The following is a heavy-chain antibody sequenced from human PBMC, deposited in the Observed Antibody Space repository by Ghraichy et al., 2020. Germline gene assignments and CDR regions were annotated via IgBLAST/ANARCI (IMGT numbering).Heavy chain of an antibody. J-gene: IGHJ6*04. CDR2: VCASGST. CDR3: AKSNSGYGIHV. Sequence: SETLSLTCTVSGGSLGSGDPCWIWIRQHPGKGLEWIGDVCASGSTHYNSSLQTRLTILVGTAENQFSLYLRSVTAADTAIYYCAKSNSGYGIHVWGKGTTVTV. V-gene: IGHV4-31*03. D-gene: IGHD4-23*01. CDR1: GGSLGSGDPC.